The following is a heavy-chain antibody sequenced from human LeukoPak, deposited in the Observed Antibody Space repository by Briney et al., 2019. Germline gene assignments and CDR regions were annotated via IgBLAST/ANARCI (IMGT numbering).Heavy chain of an antibody. J-gene: IGHJ4*02. CDR3: ARGYSYGVY. D-gene: IGHD5-18*01. CDR1: EFTFSTYW. Sequence: GGSLRLSCAASEFTFSTYWMHWVRQAPGKGLVWVSRINGDGTGTSYADSVKGRFTMSRDNTKNTLYLQMNSLRAEDTAVYYCARGYSYGVYWGQGTLVTVSS. CDR2: INGDGTGT. V-gene: IGHV3-74*01.